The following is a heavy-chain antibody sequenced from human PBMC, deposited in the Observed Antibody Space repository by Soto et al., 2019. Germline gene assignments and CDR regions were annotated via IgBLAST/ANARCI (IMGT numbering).Heavy chain of an antibody. CDR1: GFTFSSYG. CDR3: ARGSSTVTTPGRDYYYLDV. Sequence: PGGSLRLSCAASGFTFSSYGMHWVRQAPDKGLEWVAVIWYDGSNKYYADSVKGRFTISRDNSKNTLYLQMNSLRAEDTAVYYCARGSSTVTTPGRDYYYLDVWGKGTTVTVSS. J-gene: IGHJ6*03. D-gene: IGHD4-17*01. V-gene: IGHV3-33*01. CDR2: IWYDGSNK.